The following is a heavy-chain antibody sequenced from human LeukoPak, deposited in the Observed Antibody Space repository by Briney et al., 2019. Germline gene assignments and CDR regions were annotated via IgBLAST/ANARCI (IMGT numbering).Heavy chain of an antibody. CDR2: IIPILGIA. V-gene: IGHV1-69*04. CDR3: ARLNLWFGELYWFDP. CDR1: GGTFSSYA. J-gene: IGHJ5*02. D-gene: IGHD3-10*01. Sequence: SVKVSCKASGGTFSSYAISWVRQAPGQGLEWMGRIIPILGIANYAQKFQGRVTTTAYKSTSTAYMELSSLRAEDTAVCYCARLNLWFGELYWFDPWGQGTLVTVSS.